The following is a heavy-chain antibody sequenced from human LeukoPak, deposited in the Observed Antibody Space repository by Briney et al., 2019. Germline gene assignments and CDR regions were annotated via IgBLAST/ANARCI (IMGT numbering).Heavy chain of an antibody. V-gene: IGHV3-23*01. CDR2: ISARADDT. D-gene: IGHD2-8*01. CDR3: AKNGRQEVPKAFDL. J-gene: IGHJ3*01. Sequence: GGSLRLSCAASGFTFDTYAMSWVRQAPGKGLEWVSAISARADDTFYTDSVKGRFTISRDNSRRTLTLQMNGLRAGDTALYYCAKNGRQEVPKAFDLWGQGTMVTVSS. CDR1: GFTFDTYA.